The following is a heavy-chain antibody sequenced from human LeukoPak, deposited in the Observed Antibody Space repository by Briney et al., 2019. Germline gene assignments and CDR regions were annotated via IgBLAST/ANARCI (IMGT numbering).Heavy chain of an antibody. V-gene: IGHV3-11*04. J-gene: IGHJ1*01. D-gene: IGHD3-9*01. CDR2: ISSSGNTI. CDR1: GFTFSDYY. Sequence: GGSLRLSCAASGFTFSDYYLSWIRQAPGKGLEWVSYISSSGNTISYADSVKGRFTISRDNAKNSLYLQMNSLRAEDTAVYYCARDILTGSQSRFQHWGQGTLVTVSS. CDR3: ARDILTGSQSRFQH.